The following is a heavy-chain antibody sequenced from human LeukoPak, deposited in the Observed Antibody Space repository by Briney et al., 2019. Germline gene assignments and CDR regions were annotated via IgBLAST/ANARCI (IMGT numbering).Heavy chain of an antibody. Sequence: PGASVKVSCKASGYTFTSYGISWVRQAPGQGVEWMGWISAYNGNTNYAQKLQGRVTMTTDTSTSTAYMELRSLRSDDTAVYYCARLGYCSGGSCKKEYYYYYGMDVWGQGTTVTVSS. CDR3: ARLGYCSGGSCKKEYYYYYGMDV. CDR2: ISAYNGNT. CDR1: GYTFTSYG. V-gene: IGHV1-18*01. J-gene: IGHJ6*02. D-gene: IGHD2-15*01.